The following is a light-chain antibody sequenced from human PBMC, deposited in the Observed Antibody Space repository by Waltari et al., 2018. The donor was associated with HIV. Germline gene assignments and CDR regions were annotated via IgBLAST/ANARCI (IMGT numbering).Light chain of an antibody. Sequence: QSALTQPASVSGSPGQSITISCTGTSSDVGGYNYVSWYHQHPGKAPKLMIYDINKRPSGVSNRFAGSKSGNTASLTISGVQAEDEADYYCCSHAGTTTLVFGGGTKLTVL. V-gene: IGLV2-23*02. J-gene: IGLJ2*01. CDR3: CSHAGTTTLV. CDR2: DIN. CDR1: SSDVGGYNY.